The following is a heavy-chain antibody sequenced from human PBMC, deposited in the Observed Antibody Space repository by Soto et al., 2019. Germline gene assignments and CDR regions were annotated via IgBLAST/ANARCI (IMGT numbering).Heavy chain of an antibody. J-gene: IGHJ4*02. D-gene: IGHD3-22*01. CDR3: ASAEYYFDSSGWYY. Sequence: EVQLVESGGGLVKPGGSLRLSCAASGFTFSSYSMNWVRQAPGKGLEWVASISSSSTNIYYADSVKGRFTISRDNAKNSLYLQMNSLRAEDTAVYYCASAEYYFDSSGWYYWGQGTLVTVSS. V-gene: IGHV3-21*01. CDR1: GFTFSSYS. CDR2: ISSSSTNI.